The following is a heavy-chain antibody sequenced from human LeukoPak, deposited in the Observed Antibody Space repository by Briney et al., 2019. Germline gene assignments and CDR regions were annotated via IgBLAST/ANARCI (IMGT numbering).Heavy chain of an antibody. V-gene: IGHV4-59*08. CDR3: ARLKGYSSGWIYYYYGMDV. J-gene: IGHJ6*02. D-gene: IGHD6-19*01. Sequence: SETLSLTCTVSGGSMSSYYWSWIRQPPGKGLEWIGYIYYSGSTNYNPSLKSRVTISVDTSKNQFSLKLSSVTAADTAVYYCARLKGYSSGWIYYYYGMDVWGQGTTVTVSS. CDR2: IYYSGST. CDR1: GGSMSSYY.